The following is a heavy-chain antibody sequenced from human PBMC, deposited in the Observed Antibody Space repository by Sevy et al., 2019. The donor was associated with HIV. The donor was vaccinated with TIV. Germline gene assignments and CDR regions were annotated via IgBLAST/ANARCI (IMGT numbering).Heavy chain of an antibody. CDR1: GFTFSSYS. CDR2: IGSSSSYI. Sequence: EGSLRLSCAASGFTFSSYSMNWVHQAPGKELEWVSSIGSSSSYIYYADSVKGRFTISRDNAKNSLYLQMNSLRAEDTAVHYSARDMARLRRDGCHARPEGAFDIWGQGTMVTVSS. V-gene: IGHV3-21*01. CDR3: ARDMARLRRDGCHARPEGAFDI. D-gene: IGHD2-2*01. J-gene: IGHJ3*02.